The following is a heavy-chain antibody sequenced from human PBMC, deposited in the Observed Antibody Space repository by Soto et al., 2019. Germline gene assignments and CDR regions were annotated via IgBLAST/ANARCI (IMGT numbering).Heavy chain of an antibody. V-gene: IGHV3-21*01. CDR3: ARGDSSGYGLVY. CDR1: GFNFSTYS. CDR2: ITSSSSYI. D-gene: IGHD6-19*01. J-gene: IGHJ4*02. Sequence: GGSLRLSCAASGFNFSTYSMNWVRQAPGKGLEWVSSITSSSSYIYYADSVKGRFTISRDNAKNSLYLQMNSLIAEDTAVYYCARGDSSGYGLVYWGQGTLVTVSS.